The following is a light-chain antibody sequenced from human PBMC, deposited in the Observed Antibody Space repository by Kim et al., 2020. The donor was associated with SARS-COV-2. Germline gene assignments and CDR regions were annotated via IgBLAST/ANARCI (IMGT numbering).Light chain of an antibody. V-gene: IGLV2-11*01. CDR3: CSYAGSTTFVV. Sequence: QSALTQPRSVSGSPGQSVTLSCTGTYTDIGRYNYVSWYQLHPGKAPKLIMYDVTRRPSGVPDRFSGSKSANTASLTISGLQTEDEADYYCCSYAGSTTFVVFGGGTQLTVL. CDR1: YTDIGRYNY. CDR2: DVT. J-gene: IGLJ2*01.